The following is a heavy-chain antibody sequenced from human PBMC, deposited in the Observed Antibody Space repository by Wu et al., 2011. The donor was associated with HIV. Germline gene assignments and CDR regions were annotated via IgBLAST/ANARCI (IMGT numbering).Heavy chain of an antibody. CDR1: GGTFSSYA. J-gene: IGHJ5*02. V-gene: IGHV1-69*05. D-gene: IGHD6-13*01. CDR2: IIPIFGTA. Sequence: QVQLVQSGAEVKKPGSSVKVSCKASGGTFSSYAISWVRQAPGQGLEWMGGIIPIFGTANYAQKFQGRVTITTDESTSTAYMELSSLRSEDTAVYYCARDRGIAAAAGYNWFDPWGQGTLVTVSS. CDR3: ARDRGIAAAAGYNWFDP.